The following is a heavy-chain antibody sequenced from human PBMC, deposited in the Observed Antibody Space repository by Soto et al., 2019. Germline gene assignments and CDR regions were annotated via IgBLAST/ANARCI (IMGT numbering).Heavy chain of an antibody. Sequence: GGSLRLSCAASGFTFSSYWMSWVRQAPGKGLEWVANIKQDGSEKYYVDSVKGRFTISRDNAKNSLYLQMNSLRAEDTAVYYCARESHKLRYFVWLPRGVFDYWGQGT. CDR1: GFTFSSYW. CDR2: IKQDGSEK. CDR3: ARESHKLRYFVWLPRGVFDY. J-gene: IGHJ4*02. D-gene: IGHD3-9*01. V-gene: IGHV3-7*01.